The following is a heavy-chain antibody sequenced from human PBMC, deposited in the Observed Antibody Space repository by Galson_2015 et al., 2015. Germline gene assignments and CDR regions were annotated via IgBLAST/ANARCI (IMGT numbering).Heavy chain of an antibody. CDR1: GFTFSSYS. D-gene: IGHD2-2*01. CDR2: ISYDGSNK. CDR3: ARSQLSGVDNWSDS. V-gene: IGHV3-30*03. J-gene: IGHJ5*01. Sequence: SLRLSCAASGFTFSSYSMNWVRQAPGKGLEWVAVISYDGSNKYYADSVKGRFTISRDNSKNTLYLQMNSLRAEDTAVYYCARSQLSGVDNWSDSWGRATLFPVP.